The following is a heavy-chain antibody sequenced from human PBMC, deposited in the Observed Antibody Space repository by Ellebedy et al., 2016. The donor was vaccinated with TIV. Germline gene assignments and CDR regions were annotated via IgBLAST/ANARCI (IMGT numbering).Heavy chain of an antibody. D-gene: IGHD6-19*01. V-gene: IGHV3-48*04. Sequence: GESLKISCAASGFTFSSYSMNWVRQAPGKGLEWVSYISSSSSTIYYADSVKGRFTVSRDNSMTTVYLEMNSLRAEDTALYYCARDLDKSSGWYGGAAYWGQGTQVTVSS. J-gene: IGHJ4*02. CDR1: GFTFSSYS. CDR2: ISSSSSTI. CDR3: ARDLDKSSGWYGGAAY.